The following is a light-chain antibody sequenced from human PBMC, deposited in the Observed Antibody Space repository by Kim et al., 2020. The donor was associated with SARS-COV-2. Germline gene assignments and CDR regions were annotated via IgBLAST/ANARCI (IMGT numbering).Light chain of an antibody. J-gene: IGLJ2*01. CDR3: YSAADNIVV. Sequence: SVSPGQPARITCSGDVLAKKYARWFQQKPGQAPVLVIYKDSERPSGIPERFSGSSSGTTVTLTISGAQVEDEADYYCYSAADNIVVFGGGTQLTVL. V-gene: IGLV3-27*01. CDR2: KDS. CDR1: VLAKKY.